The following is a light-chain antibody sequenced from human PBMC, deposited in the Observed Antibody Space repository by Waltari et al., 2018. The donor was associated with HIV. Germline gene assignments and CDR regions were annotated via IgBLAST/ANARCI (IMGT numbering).Light chain of an antibody. Sequence: SSELTQDPAVSVALGQTVRITYQGDRLRNYYASWYQQKPGQAPVLVMYGKNNRPSWLPDRFSGSSSGNTASLTITGAQAEDEAAYYCNSRDNRGDHVLFGGGTKLTVL. CDR2: GKN. V-gene: IGLV3-19*01. CDR1: RLRNYY. CDR3: NSRDNRGDHVL. J-gene: IGLJ2*01.